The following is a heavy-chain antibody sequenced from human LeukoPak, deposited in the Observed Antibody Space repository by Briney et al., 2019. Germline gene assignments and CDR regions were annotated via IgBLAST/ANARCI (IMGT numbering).Heavy chain of an antibody. D-gene: IGHD5-24*01. CDR1: GFIFSNYA. CDR3: ARGARAGYNLEPFDY. Sequence: GSLRLSCTASGFIFSNYAMSWVRQAPGKGLEWIGYIYYSGSTKYNPSLKSRVTISVDTSKNQFSLKLSSVTAADTAVYYCARGARAGYNLEPFDYWGQGTLVTVSS. J-gene: IGHJ4*02. CDR2: IYYSGST. V-gene: IGHV4-59*08.